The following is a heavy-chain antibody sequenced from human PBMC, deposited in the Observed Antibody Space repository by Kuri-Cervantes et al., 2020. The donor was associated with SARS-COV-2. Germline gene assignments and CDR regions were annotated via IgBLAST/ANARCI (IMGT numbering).Heavy chain of an antibody. V-gene: IGHV4-39*01. CDR1: GGSISSSSYY. Sequence: ESLKISCTVSGGSISSSSYYWGWIRQPPGKGLGWIGSIYYSGSTYYNPSLKSRVTISVDTSKNQFSLKLSSVTAADTAVYYCARHGSYGWELSPYYFDYWGQGTLVTVSS. J-gene: IGHJ4*02. CDR2: IYYSGST. D-gene: IGHD1-26*01. CDR3: ARHGSYGWELSPYYFDY.